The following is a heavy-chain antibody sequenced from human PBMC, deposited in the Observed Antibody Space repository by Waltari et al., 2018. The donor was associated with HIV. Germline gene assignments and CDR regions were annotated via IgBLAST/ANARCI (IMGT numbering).Heavy chain of an antibody. CDR2: MNPNSGNT. CDR3: ARNSSGKGNRYFYYGLDV. Sequence: QVHLVQSGPDVKRPGASVKISCKAYGYNFINFDVNWVRQAAGQGPEWLGWMNPNSGNTASPYIFEERVTMTRDVSTDTAYLEMSGLTPEDTAIYYCARNSSGKGNRYFYYGLDVWGQGTPVTV. D-gene: IGHD3-22*01. J-gene: IGHJ6*02. V-gene: IGHV1-8*02. CDR1: GYNFINFD.